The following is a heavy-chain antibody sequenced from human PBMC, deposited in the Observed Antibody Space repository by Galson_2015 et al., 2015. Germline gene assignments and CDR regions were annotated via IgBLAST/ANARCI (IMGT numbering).Heavy chain of an antibody. CDR1: GFSLSTSGMC. V-gene: IGHV2-70*01. J-gene: IGHJ4*02. CDR3: ARMEIGFRSGYSYGFDY. CDR2: IDWDDDK. D-gene: IGHD5-18*01. Sequence: ALVKPTQTLTLTCTFSGFSLSTSGMCVSWIRQPPGKALEWLALIDWDDDKYYSTSLKTRLTISKDTSKNQVVLTMTNMDPVDTATYYCARMEIGFRSGYSYGFDYWGQGTLVTVSS.